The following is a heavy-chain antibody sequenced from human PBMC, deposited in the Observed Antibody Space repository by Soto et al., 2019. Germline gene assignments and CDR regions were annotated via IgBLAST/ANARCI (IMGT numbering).Heavy chain of an antibody. Sequence: SGPTLVNPTQTLTLTCTFSGFSLSTSGMCVSWIRQPPGKALEWLARIDWDDDKYYSTSLKTRLTISKDTSKNQVVLTMTNMDPVDTATYYCARVRSITAAGKYHFDYWGQGTLVTVSS. CDR2: IDWDDDK. J-gene: IGHJ4*02. CDR3: ARVRSITAAGKYHFDY. D-gene: IGHD6-13*01. CDR1: GFSLSTSGMC. V-gene: IGHV2-70*11.